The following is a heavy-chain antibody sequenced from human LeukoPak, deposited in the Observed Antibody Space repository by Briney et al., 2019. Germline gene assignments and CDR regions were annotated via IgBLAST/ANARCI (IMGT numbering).Heavy chain of an antibody. CDR1: GFTFSSYA. J-gene: IGHJ4*02. V-gene: IGHV3-23*01. Sequence: GVSLRLSCAASGFTFSSYAMSWVRQAPGKGLEWVSAISGSGGSTYYADSVKGRFTISRDNSKNTLYLQMNSLRAEDTAVYYCAKDKATAGSSYYFDYWGQGTLVTVSS. CDR2: ISGSGGST. D-gene: IGHD2-15*01. CDR3: AKDKATAGSSYYFDY.